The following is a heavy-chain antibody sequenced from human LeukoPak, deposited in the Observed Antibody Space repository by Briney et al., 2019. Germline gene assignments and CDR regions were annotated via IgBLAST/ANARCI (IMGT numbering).Heavy chain of an antibody. J-gene: IGHJ4*02. Sequence: GGSLRLSCAASGFTFSTYSMNWVRQAPGKGLEWVSSISSSSTYIYYADSVSGRFTISRDNAKNSLYLQMNSLRAEDTAVYYCAKRGAEVGATVAPGDYWGQGTLLTVSS. V-gene: IGHV3-21*04. D-gene: IGHD1-26*01. CDR2: ISSSSTYI. CDR1: GFTFSTYS. CDR3: AKRGAEVGATVAPGDY.